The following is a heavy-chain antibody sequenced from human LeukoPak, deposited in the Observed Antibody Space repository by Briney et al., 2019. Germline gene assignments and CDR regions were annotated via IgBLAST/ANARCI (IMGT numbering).Heavy chain of an antibody. CDR3: ARWGDIVVVPAANLDY. Sequence: PGGSLRLSCAASGFTFSSYAMSWVRQAPGKGLEWVSAISGSGGSTYYADSVKGRFTISRDNSKNTLYLQMNSLRAEDTAVYYCARWGDIVVVPAANLDYWGQGTLVTVSS. V-gene: IGHV3-23*01. J-gene: IGHJ4*02. CDR2: ISGSGGST. CDR1: GFTFSSYA. D-gene: IGHD2-2*01.